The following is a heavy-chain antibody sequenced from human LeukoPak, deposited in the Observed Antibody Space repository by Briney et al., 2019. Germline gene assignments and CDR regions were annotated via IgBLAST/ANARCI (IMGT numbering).Heavy chain of an antibody. CDR1: GGSISSGDYY. D-gene: IGHD2-2*02. Sequence: PSETLSLTCTVSGGSISSGDYYWSWIRQPPGTGLEWIGYIYYSGSTYYNPSLKSRVTISVDTSKNQFSLKLSSVTAADTAVYYCARGRGYCSSTSCYTGYYGMGVWGQGTTVTVSS. J-gene: IGHJ6*02. CDR3: ARGRGYCSSTSCYTGYYGMGV. CDR2: IYYSGST. V-gene: IGHV4-30-4*01.